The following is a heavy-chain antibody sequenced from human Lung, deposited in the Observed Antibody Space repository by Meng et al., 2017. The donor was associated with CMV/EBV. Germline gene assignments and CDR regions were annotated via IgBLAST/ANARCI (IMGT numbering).Heavy chain of an antibody. V-gene: IGHV3-21*01. CDR2: ISSTSAYI. J-gene: IGHJ6*02. CDR1: GFTFSSYR. CDR3: ARDIRGSDYYYGMDV. D-gene: IGHD3-10*01. Sequence: GGSLRLSCAASGFTFSSYRMNWVRQAPGKGLEWVSFISSTSAYIDYTDSVKGRFTISRDNARNSLFLQMNSLRAEDTAVYYCARDIRGSDYYYGMDVWGQGXTVTVSS.